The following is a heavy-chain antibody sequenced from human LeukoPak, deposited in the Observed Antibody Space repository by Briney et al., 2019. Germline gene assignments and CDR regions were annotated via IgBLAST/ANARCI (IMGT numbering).Heavy chain of an antibody. J-gene: IGHJ4*02. CDR2: ISGSGGST. D-gene: IGHD2-8*01. CDR1: GFTFSIYA. CDR3: AKDLVVLMVYTTYFDY. V-gene: IGHV3-23*01. Sequence: GRSLRPVCAPSGFTFSIYAMSLARHAPGKGLEFLSAISGSGGSTYYADSVKGRFTISRDNSKNTLYLQMNSLRAEDTAVYYCAKDLVVLMVYTTYFDYWGQGTLVTVSS.